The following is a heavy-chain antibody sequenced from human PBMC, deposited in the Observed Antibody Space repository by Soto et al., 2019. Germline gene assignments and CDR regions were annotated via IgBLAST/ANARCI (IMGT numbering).Heavy chain of an antibody. Sequence: GGSLRLSCVASGFTFEDYIMHWVRQAPGKGLEWVSLINWDGGSTYYADSVKGRFTISRDNSKNSLYLQMNSLRAEDTALYDCAKDRMATSTGFHYYYYGMDVWGQGTTVTVSS. V-gene: IGHV3-43*01. CDR1: GFTFEDYI. J-gene: IGHJ6*02. D-gene: IGHD1-1*01. CDR2: INWDGGST. CDR3: AKDRMATSTGFHYYYYGMDV.